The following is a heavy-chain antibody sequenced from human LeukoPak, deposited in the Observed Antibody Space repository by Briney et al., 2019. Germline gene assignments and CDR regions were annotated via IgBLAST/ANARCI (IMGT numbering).Heavy chain of an antibody. J-gene: IGHJ4*02. V-gene: IGHV3-23*01. D-gene: IGHD1-26*01. CDR2: ISASGHAT. CDR1: GFTFSNYA. CDR3: AKWPEGATPKFHH. Sequence: PGGSLRLSCAASGFTFSNYAVSWVRQAPGKGLEAPGKGLEWVSTISASGHATYYPDSVRGRFTISRDNSKSTLHLQMDSLRAEDSALYYCAKWPEGATPKFHHWGQGTLVTVSS.